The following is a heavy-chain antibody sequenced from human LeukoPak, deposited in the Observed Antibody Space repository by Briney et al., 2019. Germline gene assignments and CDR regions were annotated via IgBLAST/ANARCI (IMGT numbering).Heavy chain of an antibody. J-gene: IGHJ4*02. D-gene: IGHD4/OR15-4a*01. V-gene: IGHV5-51*01. CDR1: GYMFIDYW. CDR2: IFPGDSET. Sequence: GESLKISRKGSGYMFIDYWIARVRQMPGKGLEWMGIIFPGDSETRYSPSFQGQVTISVDKSISTAYLQWSSLRASDTAMYYCARVPSDWGQGTLVTVSS. CDR3: ARVPSD.